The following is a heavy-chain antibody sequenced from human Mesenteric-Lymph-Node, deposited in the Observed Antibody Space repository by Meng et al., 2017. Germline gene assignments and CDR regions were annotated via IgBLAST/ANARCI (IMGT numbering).Heavy chain of an antibody. CDR2: VSHGGTT. Sequence: QVQLQQWGAGLLKPSETLSLTCAVYGGSFSNYYWNWSRQSPGKGLEWIGEVSHGGTTNYNPSLKSRVSISVDTSSNQFSLELTSVTAADTAVYYCATLGLGWSGFDFWGQGTLVTVSS. CDR3: ATLGLGWSGFDF. J-gene: IGHJ4*02. D-gene: IGHD6-19*01. V-gene: IGHV4-34*01. CDR1: GGSFSNYY.